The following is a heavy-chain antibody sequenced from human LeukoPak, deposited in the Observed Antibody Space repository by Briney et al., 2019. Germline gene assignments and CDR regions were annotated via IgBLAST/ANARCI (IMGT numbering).Heavy chain of an antibody. Sequence: GGSLRLSCAAAGFTFSSYSMSWVRQAPGMGLEWVSYISSSSSTIYYADSVKGRFTISRDNAKNSLYLQMNSLTADDTAVYYCARDIMGGVTTGNYMDVWGKGTTVTVSS. J-gene: IGHJ6*03. CDR2: ISSSSSTI. D-gene: IGHD4-11*01. V-gene: IGHV3-48*01. CDR3: ARDIMGGVTTGNYMDV. CDR1: GFTFSSYS.